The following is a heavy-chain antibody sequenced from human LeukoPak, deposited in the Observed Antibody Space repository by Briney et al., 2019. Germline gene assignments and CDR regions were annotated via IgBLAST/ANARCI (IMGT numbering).Heavy chain of an antibody. Sequence: SETLSLTCTISGGSISSYYWSWIRQPAGKGLEWIGRIYTSGSTNYNPSLKSRVTMSVDTSKNLFSLKLSSVTAADTAVYYCARGFWGEPSYYFDYWGQGTLVTVSS. CDR3: ARGFWGEPSYYFDY. V-gene: IGHV4-4*07. D-gene: IGHD3-16*01. CDR2: IYTSGST. J-gene: IGHJ4*02. CDR1: GGSISSYY.